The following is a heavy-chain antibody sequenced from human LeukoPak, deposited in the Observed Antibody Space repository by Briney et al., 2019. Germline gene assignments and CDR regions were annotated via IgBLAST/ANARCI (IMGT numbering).Heavy chain of an antibody. D-gene: IGHD6-13*01. V-gene: IGHV3-30*02. CDR3: AREVREVAAAGRDVFDY. CDR1: GFTFSSYG. J-gene: IGHJ4*02. CDR2: IRYDGSNK. Sequence: PGGSLRLSCAASGFTFSSYGMHWVRQAPGKGLEWVAFIRYDGSNKYYADSVKGRFTISRDNSKNTLYLQMNSLRAEDTAVYYCAREVREVAAAGRDVFDYWGQGTLVTVSS.